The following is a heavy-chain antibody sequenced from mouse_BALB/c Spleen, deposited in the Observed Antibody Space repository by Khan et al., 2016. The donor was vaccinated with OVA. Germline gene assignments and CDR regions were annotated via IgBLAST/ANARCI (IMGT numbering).Heavy chain of an antibody. CDR1: GFTFSSYS. V-gene: IGHV5-6*01. CDR3: ADHLTGSFAY. D-gene: IGHD4-1*01. J-gene: IGHJ3*01. CDR2: FVSVVVSP. Sequence: EVELVESGGDLVKPGGSLKLSCAASGFTFSSYSMSWVRQTPDKRLEWVPSFVSVVVSPYYPDSVKGRFTISRDNAKNTLYLQMSDLKSEDTAMYYCADHLTGSFAYWGQGTLVTVSA.